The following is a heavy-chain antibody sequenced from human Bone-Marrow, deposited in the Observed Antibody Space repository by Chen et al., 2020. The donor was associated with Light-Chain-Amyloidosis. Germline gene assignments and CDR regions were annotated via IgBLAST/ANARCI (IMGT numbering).Heavy chain of an antibody. V-gene: IGHV4-59*01. CDR2: IYHSGTT. CDR1: GGSMDYYY. D-gene: IGHD3-16*01. J-gene: IGHJ4*02. Sequence: QVQLQESGPVLVKPSETLSLTCTVSGGSMDYYYWNWIRQPPAKGLEWIGYIYHSGTTNYNPSLRSRVTMSVDMSKKQFSLKLSSGTAADTAVYYCGRDNIGGVDCWGQGTPVTVSS. CDR3: GRDNIGGVDC.